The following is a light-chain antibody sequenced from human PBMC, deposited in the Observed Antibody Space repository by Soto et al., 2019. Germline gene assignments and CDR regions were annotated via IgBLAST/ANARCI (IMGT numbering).Light chain of an antibody. J-gene: IGKJ3*01. CDR2: DAM. V-gene: IGKV1-33*01. CDR3: QQFVNLPFA. Sequence: DIQMTQSPSFLSASVGDRVTITCQASQDISDYLNWYQQKPRQAPKLLIHDAMHLETGVPSRFSGSETGATFIFTISSLQPEDIATYYCQQFVNLPFAFGPGTTVDL. CDR1: QDISDY.